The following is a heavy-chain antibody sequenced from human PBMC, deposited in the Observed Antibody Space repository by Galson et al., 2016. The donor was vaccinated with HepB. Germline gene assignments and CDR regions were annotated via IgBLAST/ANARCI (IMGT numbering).Heavy chain of an antibody. CDR1: GFIFRNHD. J-gene: IGHJ2*01. Sequence: SLRLSCAASGFIFRNHDIHWVRQATGKRLEWVSAVDIHGVPHYSDSVKGRFTVSRENSKNSPYLEMNSRGAGDTAIYYCAREVGQLGYWYFDLWGRGSLVTVSS. D-gene: IGHD5-24*01. CDR3: AREVGQLGYWYFDL. V-gene: IGHV3-13*05. CDR2: VDIHGVP.